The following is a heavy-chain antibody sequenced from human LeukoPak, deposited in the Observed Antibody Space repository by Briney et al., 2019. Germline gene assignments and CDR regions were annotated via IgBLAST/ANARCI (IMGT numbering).Heavy chain of an antibody. D-gene: IGHD3-22*01. CDR2: SNPNSGAT. Sequence: ASVKVSCKASGYSFSGYYIHWVRQAPGQGLEWMGWSNPNSGATNYAQKFQGTVTMTRDTSTSTAYMELSRLRSDDTAVYYCARDQNYFDTTAYYGMDCWGQGTLVTVSS. CDR3: ARDQNYFDTTAYYGMDC. J-gene: IGHJ4*02. CDR1: GYSFSGYY. V-gene: IGHV1-2*02.